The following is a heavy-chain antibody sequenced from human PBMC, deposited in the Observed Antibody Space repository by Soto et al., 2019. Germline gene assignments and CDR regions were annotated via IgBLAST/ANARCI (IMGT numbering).Heavy chain of an antibody. CDR2: VYPDYSDT. CDR3: VKADGYCSGGSCFGSDI. CDR1: GYSLTSYW. D-gene: IGHD2-15*01. V-gene: IGHV5-51*01. Sequence: GESLKISCKGSGYSLTSYWIGWVRQMPGKGLEWMGIVYPDYSDTRYSPSFQGQVTFAADKSISTAYLQWSSLKASDTAMYYCVKADGYCSGGSCFGSDIWGQGTLVTVSS. J-gene: IGHJ4*02.